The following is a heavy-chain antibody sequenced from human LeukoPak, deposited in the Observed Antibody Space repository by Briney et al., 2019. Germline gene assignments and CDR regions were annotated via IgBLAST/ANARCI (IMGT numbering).Heavy chain of an antibody. D-gene: IGHD6-6*01. J-gene: IGHJ4*02. CDR3: ARDHQEYGSSSFDY. V-gene: IGHV1-46*01. Sequence: ASVKVSCKASGGTFSSYAISWVRQAPGQGLEWMGIINPSGGSTSYAQKFQGRVTMTRDMSTSTVYMELSSLRSEDTAVYYCARDHQEYGSSSFDYWGQGTLVTASS. CDR2: INPSGGST. CDR1: GGTFSSYA.